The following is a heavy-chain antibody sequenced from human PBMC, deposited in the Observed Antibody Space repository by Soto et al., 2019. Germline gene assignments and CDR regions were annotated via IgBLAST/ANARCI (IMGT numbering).Heavy chain of an antibody. D-gene: IGHD6-13*01. CDR2: SFYSGNP. CDR1: GGYVSSDDYY. V-gene: IGHV4-30-4*01. CDR3: VRDVTNISATGHFTAAGHFDS. Sequence: QVQLQESGPRLVKPSQTLSLTCTVSGGYVSSDDYYWNWIRKPPGAGLEWIGYSFYSGNPYYNPALKSRVSISVDTSKNQFSLTLTSGTDADTAGYYCVRDVTNISATGHFTAAGHFDSWGQGVLVTVSS. J-gene: IGHJ4*02.